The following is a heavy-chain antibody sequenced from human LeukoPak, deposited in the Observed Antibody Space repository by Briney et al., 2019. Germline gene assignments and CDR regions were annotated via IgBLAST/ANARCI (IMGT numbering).Heavy chain of an antibody. CDR3: SRERIRPTMVRGVIIEHYFDY. D-gene: IGHD3-10*01. V-gene: IGHV4-61*02. CDR2: IYTSGST. J-gene: IGHJ4*02. CDR1: GGSISSGSYY. Sequence: SETVSLTCTVSGGSISSGSYYWSWIRQPAGKGLEWIGRIYTSGSTNYNPSLKSRVTISVDTSKNQFSLKLSSVTAADTAVYYCSRERIRPTMVRGVIIEHYFDYWGQGTLVTVSS.